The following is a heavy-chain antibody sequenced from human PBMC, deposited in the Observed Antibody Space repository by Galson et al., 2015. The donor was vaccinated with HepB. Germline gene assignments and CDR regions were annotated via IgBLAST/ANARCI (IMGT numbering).Heavy chain of an antibody. Sequence: SLRPSCAVSGFCFSNPYMRWIRQAPRKGLEWVAYIRSTGSTKNYADSVKGRCTISRDNANNPLYLQMNSLRDEDTAIYFCAREGSLIRGRTNINYFDSWGQGILVTGSS. CDR3: AREGSLIRGRTNINYFDS. CDR1: GFCFSNPY. J-gene: IGHJ5*01. D-gene: IGHD3-10*01. CDR2: IRSTGSTK. V-gene: IGHV3-11*01.